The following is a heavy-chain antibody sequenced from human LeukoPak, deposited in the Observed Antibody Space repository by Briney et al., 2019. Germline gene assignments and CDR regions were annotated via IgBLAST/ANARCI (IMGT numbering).Heavy chain of an antibody. CDR3: AKDYCRDGNCPFPFLDS. D-gene: IGHD2-15*01. Sequence: PGGSLRLSCAASGFIFSSYAMHWVRQAPGKGLEWVSSISSRSNYIYYADSVKGRLTISRDNAKNSVYLQMNSLRAEDTATYYCAKDYCRDGNCPFPFLDSWGQGTLVTVSS. J-gene: IGHJ4*02. CDR1: GFIFSSYA. CDR2: ISSRSNYI. V-gene: IGHV3-21*04.